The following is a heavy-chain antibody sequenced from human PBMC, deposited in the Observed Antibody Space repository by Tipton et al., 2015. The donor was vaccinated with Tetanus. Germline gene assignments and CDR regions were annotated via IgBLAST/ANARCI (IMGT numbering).Heavy chain of an antibody. V-gene: IGHV1-18*01. Sequence: QSGAEVKKPGASVKASCKASGYTFNTFGISWVRQAPGQGLEWMGWISVYNGNTNYGQNVQGRVTMTTDTPTSTAYMELRSLRSDDTAVYYCARVPTNPLAVDRPSDYWGQGTLVTVSS. CDR2: ISVYNGNT. J-gene: IGHJ4*02. CDR1: GYTFNTFG. D-gene: IGHD6-19*01. CDR3: ARVPTNPLAVDRPSDY.